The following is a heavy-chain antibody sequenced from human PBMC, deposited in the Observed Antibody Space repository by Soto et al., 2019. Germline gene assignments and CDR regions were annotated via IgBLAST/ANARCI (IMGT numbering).Heavy chain of an antibody. CDR2: ISRSSSTI. D-gene: IGHD6-19*01. CDR1: GFTFSSYS. CDR3: ARESSAYFDN. V-gene: IGHV3-48*01. Sequence: GGSLRLSCAASGFTFSSYSMNWVRQAPGKGLEWVSYISRSSSTIYYADSVKGRFTISRDNAKNSLYLQMNSLRAEDTAVYYCARESSAYFDNWGQGTLVTVSS. J-gene: IGHJ4*02.